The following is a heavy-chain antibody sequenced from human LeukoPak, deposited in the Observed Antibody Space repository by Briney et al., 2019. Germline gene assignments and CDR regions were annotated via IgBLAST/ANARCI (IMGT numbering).Heavy chain of an antibody. Sequence: PSKTLSLTCAVSGGSISSSNWWTWVRQPPGKGLEWSGEIYYGGSTNYNPSLKSRVTISVDKSKNHFSLKLSSVTAADTAVYYCAPGYCSGGSCYSRAEYFQHWGQGTLVTVAS. CDR2: IYYGGST. CDR1: GGSISSSNW. J-gene: IGHJ1*01. V-gene: IGHV4-4*02. CDR3: APGYCSGGSCYSRAEYFQH. D-gene: IGHD2-15*01.